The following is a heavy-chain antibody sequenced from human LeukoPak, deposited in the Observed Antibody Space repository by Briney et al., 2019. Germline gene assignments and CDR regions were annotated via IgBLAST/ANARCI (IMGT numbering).Heavy chain of an antibody. J-gene: IGHJ4*02. D-gene: IGHD3-10*01. V-gene: IGHV1-69*05. CDR1: GGTFRNYG. CDR2: IIPIFGTT. Sequence: GASVKVSCKASGGTFRNYGISWVRQAPGQGLEWVGGIIPIFGTTSYAQKFQGRVTITTDESTSTAYMELNSLRSDDTAVYYCARDEFAAAGSPVSVDGSGSVTCDYWGQGTLVTVSS. CDR3: ARDEFAAAGSPVSVDGSGSVTCDY.